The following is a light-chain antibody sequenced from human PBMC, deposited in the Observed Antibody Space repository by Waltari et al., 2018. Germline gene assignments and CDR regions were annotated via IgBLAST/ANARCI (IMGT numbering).Light chain of an antibody. CDR3: QSYDSSLSGSV. CDR2: GTS. CDR1: SSNIGAGSD. Sequence: QSVLTQPPSVSGATGQRVTISCSGSSSNIGAGSDVHWYQQLPGTAPKLLIYGTSIRPSGVPDRFSGSKSGTSASLAITGLQAEDEADYYCQSYDSSLSGSVFGGGTKLTVL. J-gene: IGLJ3*02. V-gene: IGLV1-40*01.